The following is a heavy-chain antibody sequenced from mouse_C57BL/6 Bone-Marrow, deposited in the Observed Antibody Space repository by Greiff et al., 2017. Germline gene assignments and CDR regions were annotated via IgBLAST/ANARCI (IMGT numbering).Heavy chain of an antibody. CDR2: INPNNGGT. D-gene: IGHD1-1*01. V-gene: IGHV1-26*01. Sequence: EVQLQQSGPELVKPGASVKISCKASGYTFTDYYMNWVKQSHGKSLEWIGDINPNNGGTSYNQKFKGKATLTVDKSSSTAYMELRSLTSEDSAVYYCARSPVVAPAAYWGQGTLVTVSA. CDR1: GYTFTDYY. J-gene: IGHJ3*01. CDR3: ARSPVVAPAAY.